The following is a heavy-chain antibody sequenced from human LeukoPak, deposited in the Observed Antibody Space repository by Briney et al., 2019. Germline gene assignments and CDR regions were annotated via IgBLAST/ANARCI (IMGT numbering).Heavy chain of an antibody. Sequence: SETLSLTCTVSGGSISSSTHYWGWIRQPPGNGLEWIGNIYYRGSTYYNPSLKSRVTISVDTSQNQFSLKLRSVTAADTAFYYCAGQPRVDGRPSDIWGQGTMVTVSS. D-gene: IGHD2-15*01. J-gene: IGHJ3*02. CDR3: AGQPRVDGRPSDI. CDR1: GGSISSSTHY. V-gene: IGHV4-39*01. CDR2: IYYRGST.